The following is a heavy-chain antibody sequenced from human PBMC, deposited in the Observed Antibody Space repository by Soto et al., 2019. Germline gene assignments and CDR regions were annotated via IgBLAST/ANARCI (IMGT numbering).Heavy chain of an antibody. CDR1: GGSISSGGYS. V-gene: IGHV4-30-2*01. Sequence: SDTLSLTCAVSGGSISSGGYSWSWIRQPPGKGLEWIGEIDQSGSTKYNPSLKSRVTISADTSNNQFSLRLSSVTAADTAVYYCARGATIVRGVIFVWGQGTLVTVSS. CDR2: IDQSGST. D-gene: IGHD3-10*01. J-gene: IGHJ4*02. CDR3: ARGATIVRGVIFV.